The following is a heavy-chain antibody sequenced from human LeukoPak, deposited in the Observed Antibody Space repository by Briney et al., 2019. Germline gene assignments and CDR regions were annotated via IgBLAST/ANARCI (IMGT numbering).Heavy chain of an antibody. CDR3: AREGVATGGYFDY. CDR1: GFTVSSNY. D-gene: IGHD5-12*01. J-gene: IGHJ4*02. CDR2: IYSGGST. V-gene: IGHV3-53*04. Sequence: GGSLRLSCAASGFTVSSNYMSWVRQAPGKGLEWVSVIYSGGSTYYADSVKGRFTISRHNSKNTLDLQMNSLRAEDTAVYYCAREGVATGGYFDYWGQGTLVTVSS.